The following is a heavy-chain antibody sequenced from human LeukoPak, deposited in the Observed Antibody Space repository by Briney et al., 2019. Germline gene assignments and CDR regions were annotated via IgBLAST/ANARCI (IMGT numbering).Heavy chain of an antibody. V-gene: IGHV1-69*13. CDR3: ARGSYYYDSSGHNPFDY. CDR2: IIPIFGTA. CDR1: GGTFSSYA. D-gene: IGHD3-22*01. Sequence: SVKVSCKASGGTFSSYAISWVRQAPGQGLEWMGGIIPIFGTANYAQKFQGRVTITADESTSTAYMELSSLRSEDTAAYYCARGSYYYDSSGHNPFDYWGQGTLVTVSS. J-gene: IGHJ4*02.